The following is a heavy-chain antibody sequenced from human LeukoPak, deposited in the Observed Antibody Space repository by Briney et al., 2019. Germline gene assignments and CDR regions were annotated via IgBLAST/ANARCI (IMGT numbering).Heavy chain of an antibody. J-gene: IGHJ4*02. CDR2: INHSGST. D-gene: IGHD4-23*01. V-gene: IGHV4-34*01. CDR3: ASGTTVVPFDY. Sequence: PSETLSLTCAVYGGSFSGYYWSWIRQPPGKGLEWIGEINHSGSTNYNPSLKSRVTISVDTSKNQLSLKLSSVTAADTAVYYCASGTTVVPFDYWGQGTLVTVSS. CDR1: GGSFSGYY.